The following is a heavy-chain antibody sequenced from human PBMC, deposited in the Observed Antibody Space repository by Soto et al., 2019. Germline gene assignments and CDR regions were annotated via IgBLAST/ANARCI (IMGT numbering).Heavy chain of an antibody. D-gene: IGHD4-4*01. CDR2: IYYSGST. J-gene: IGHJ6*02. CDR3: ARHHPAVTTYYYYYYGMDV. Sequence: SETLSLTCTVSGGSISSSSYYWGWIRQPPGKGLEWIGSIYYSGSTYYNPSLKSRVTISVDTSKNQFSLKLSSVTAADTAVYYCARHHPAVTTYYYYYYGMDVWGQGTTVTVSS. CDR1: GGSISSSSYY. V-gene: IGHV4-39*01.